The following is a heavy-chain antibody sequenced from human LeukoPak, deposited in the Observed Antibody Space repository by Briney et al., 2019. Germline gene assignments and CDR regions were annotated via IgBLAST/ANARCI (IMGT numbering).Heavy chain of an antibody. V-gene: IGHV1-2*02. Sequence: ASVKVSCKASGYTFTGYYMHWVRQAPGQGLEWMGWINPNSGGTNYAQKFQGRVTMTRDTSISTAYMELSGLRSDDTAVYYCARQYSSGWYGRFDPWGQGTLVTVSS. CDR2: INPNSGGT. J-gene: IGHJ5*02. CDR3: ARQYSSGWYGRFDP. D-gene: IGHD6-19*01. CDR1: GYTFTGYY.